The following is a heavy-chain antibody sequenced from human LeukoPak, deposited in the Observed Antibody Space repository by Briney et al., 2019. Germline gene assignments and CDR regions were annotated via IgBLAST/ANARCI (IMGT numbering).Heavy chain of an antibody. J-gene: IGHJ4*02. CDR2: ISGSGGST. CDR1: GFTFSSYA. Sequence: GGSLRLSCAASGFTFSSYAMSWVRQAPGKGLEWVSAISGSGGSTYYADSVKGRFTISRDNSKNTLYLQMNSLRAEDTAVYYCAKARGGGYSYGLDYWGQGTLVTVSS. V-gene: IGHV3-23*01. CDR3: AKARGGGYSYGLDY. D-gene: IGHD5-18*01.